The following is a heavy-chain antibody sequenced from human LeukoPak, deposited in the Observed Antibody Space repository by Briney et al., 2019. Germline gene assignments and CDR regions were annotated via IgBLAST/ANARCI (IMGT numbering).Heavy chain of an antibody. CDR3: ASAYYDSSGHFDY. D-gene: IGHD3-22*01. CDR1: GGSIISSTFY. Sequence: SETLSLTCTVSGGSIISSTFYWSWIRQPPGKGLEWIGYIYYNGSTNYNPSLKSRVTISVDTSKNQFSLKLSSVTAADTAVYYCASAYYDSSGHFDYWGQGTLVTVSS. CDR2: IYYNGST. J-gene: IGHJ4*02. V-gene: IGHV4-61*01.